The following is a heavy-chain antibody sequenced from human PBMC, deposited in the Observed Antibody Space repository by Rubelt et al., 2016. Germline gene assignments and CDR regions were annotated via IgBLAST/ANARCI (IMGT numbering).Heavy chain of an antibody. D-gene: IGHD6-19*01. CDR3: ASDSSGWYYFDY. V-gene: IGHV3-23*01. J-gene: IGHJ4*02. CDR1: GFTFTNYA. CDR2: VTSGGST. Sequence: RLSCAASGFTFTNYAMSWVRQAPGKGLDWVAAVTSGGSTYYADSVKGRFTISRDNSRNTLFLQMNNLRAEDTAVYYCASDSSGWYYFDYWGQGTLVTVSS.